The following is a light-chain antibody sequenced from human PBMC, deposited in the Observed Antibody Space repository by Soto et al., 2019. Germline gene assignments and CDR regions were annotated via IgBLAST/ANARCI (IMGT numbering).Light chain of an antibody. CDR3: SSYTSSSTRV. V-gene: IGLV2-14*01. J-gene: IGLJ1*01. CDR2: DVS. Sequence: QSVLTQPASVSGSPGQSITISCTGTSSDVGGYNYVSWYQQHPGKAPKFMIYDVSNRPSGVSNRFSGSKSGNTASLTISGLQAEDEADYYCSSYTSSSTRVFGTGTKVT. CDR1: SSDVGGYNY.